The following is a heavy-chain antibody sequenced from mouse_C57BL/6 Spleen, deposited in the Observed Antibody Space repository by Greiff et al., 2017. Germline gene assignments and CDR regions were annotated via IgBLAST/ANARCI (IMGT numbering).Heavy chain of an antibody. Sequence: VQLQESGAELVKPGASVKISCKASGYTFTDYYINWVKQRPGQGLEWIGKIGPGSGSTYYDEKVKGKATLTADKSSSTAYVQLSSLTSEVSAVYFGARWDYGNSLWYFDVWGTGTTLTVSS. J-gene: IGHJ1*03. CDR3: ARWDYGNSLWYFDV. D-gene: IGHD2-1*01. CDR2: IGPGSGST. CDR1: GYTFTDYY. V-gene: IGHV1-77*01.